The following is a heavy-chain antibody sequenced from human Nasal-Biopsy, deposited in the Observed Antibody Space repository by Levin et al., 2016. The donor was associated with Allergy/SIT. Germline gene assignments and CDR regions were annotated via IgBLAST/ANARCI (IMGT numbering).Heavy chain of an antibody. D-gene: IGHD2-2*01. CDR1: GYSFIYYG. CDR3: ARAVRDQLLSDY. Sequence: ASVKVSCKASGYSFIYYGISWVRQAPGQGLEWMGWISVHNGNTNYAQKFQGRVIMTADTSTSTAYMEFRGLRSEDTAVYYCARAVRDQLLSDYWGQGTLVTVSS. V-gene: IGHV1-18*01. CDR2: ISVHNGNT. J-gene: IGHJ4*02.